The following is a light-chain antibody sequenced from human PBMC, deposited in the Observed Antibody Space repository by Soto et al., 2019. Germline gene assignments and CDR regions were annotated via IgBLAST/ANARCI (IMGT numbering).Light chain of an antibody. CDR3: QQYDTSPQP. CDR2: GAS. J-gene: IGKJ2*01. CDR1: QSVSRSF. Sequence: EIVLTQSPGTLSLSPGERATLSCRASQSVSRSFLAWYQQKPGQAPRLLIYGASSRATGIPDRFSGSGSGTDFTLTISRLEPEDSALYYCQQYDTSPQPFGQGTKLEI. V-gene: IGKV3-20*01.